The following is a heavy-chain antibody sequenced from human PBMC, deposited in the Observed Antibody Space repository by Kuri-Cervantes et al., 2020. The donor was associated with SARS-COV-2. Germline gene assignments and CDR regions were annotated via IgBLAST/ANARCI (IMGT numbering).Heavy chain of an antibody. J-gene: IGHJ6*02. V-gene: IGHV3-13*01. D-gene: IGHD3-3*01. Sequence: GGSLRLSCAASGFTFSSYDMHWVRQATGKGLEWVSAIGTAGDTYYPGSVKGRFTISRENAKNSLYLQMNSLRAGDTAVYYCARGGIFGVVTPAGYYGMDVWGQGTTVTVSS. CDR2: IGTAGDT. CDR1: GFTFSSYD. CDR3: ARGGIFGVVTPAGYYGMDV.